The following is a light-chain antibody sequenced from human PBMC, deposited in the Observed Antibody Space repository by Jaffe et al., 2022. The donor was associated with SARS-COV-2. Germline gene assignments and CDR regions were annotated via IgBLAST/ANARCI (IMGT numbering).Light chain of an antibody. J-gene: IGKJ3*01. Sequence: EIVLTQSPGTLSVSPGERATLSCRASQSIRSNYLAWFQQKPGQPPRVLMYGASVRASGTPDRFSGSGSGTDFTLTISRPEPEDSAVYYCQQCDTSPFTFGPGTKVEI. CDR2: GAS. CDR1: QSIRSNY. CDR3: QQCDTSPFT. V-gene: IGKV3-20*01.